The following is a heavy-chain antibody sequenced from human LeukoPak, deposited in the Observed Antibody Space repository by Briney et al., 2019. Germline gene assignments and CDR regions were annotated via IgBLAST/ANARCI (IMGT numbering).Heavy chain of an antibody. CDR3: ARAMRELPYYYYYYMDV. CDR2: IYYSGST. CDR1: GGSISSSSYY. D-gene: IGHD3-10*01. V-gene: IGHV4-39*01. Sequence: PSETLSLTCTVSGGSISSSSYYWGWIRQPPGKGLEWIGSIYYSGSTYYNPSLKSRVTISVDTSKNQVSLKLSSVTAADTAVYYCARAMRELPYYYYYYMDVWGKGTTVTMSS. J-gene: IGHJ6*03.